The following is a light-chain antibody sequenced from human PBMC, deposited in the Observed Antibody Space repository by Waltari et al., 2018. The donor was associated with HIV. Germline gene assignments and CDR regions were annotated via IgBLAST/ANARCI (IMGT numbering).Light chain of an antibody. CDR2: DAS. V-gene: IGKV3-11*01. J-gene: IGKJ5*01. CDR1: QSISSS. Sequence: EIILTQSPATLSVSPGDTTTLSCRASQSISSSLAWYQHKPGQAPRLLIYDASKRATGIPARFSGSGSGTDFTLTVSRLEPEDFAVYYCQQRSNWPSITFGQGTRLEIK. CDR3: QQRSNWPSIT.